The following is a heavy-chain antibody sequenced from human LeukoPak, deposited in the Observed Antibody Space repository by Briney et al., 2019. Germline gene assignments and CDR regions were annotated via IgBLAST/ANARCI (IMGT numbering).Heavy chain of an antibody. CDR1: GFTFRDYA. J-gene: IGHJ4*02. D-gene: IGHD5-24*01. CDR3: AKGGPQFFDY. V-gene: IGHV3-23*01. CDR2: ISGSGGST. Sequence: GGSLRLSCAVSGFTFRDYAKSWVRQAPGKGLEWVSTISGSGGSTYSADSVKGRFTISRDNSRNTLYLQMNSLRAEDTAIYYCAKGGPQFFDYWGQGTLVTVSS.